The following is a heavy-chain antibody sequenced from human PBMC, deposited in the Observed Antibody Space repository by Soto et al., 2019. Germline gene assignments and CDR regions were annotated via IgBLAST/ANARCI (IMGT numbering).Heavy chain of an antibody. D-gene: IGHD3-10*01. CDR2: IKQDGSVK. J-gene: IGHJ4*02. V-gene: IGHV3-7*03. Sequence: GSLRLSCAASGFTLSNYWTSWGRQAPGKGLEWVANIKQDGSVKYYVDSVKGRFTISRDNAKSSLYLQTNSLRADDTALYYCARDDYGSGSHDYWGQGTLVTVSS. CDR1: GFTLSNYW. CDR3: ARDDYGSGSHDY.